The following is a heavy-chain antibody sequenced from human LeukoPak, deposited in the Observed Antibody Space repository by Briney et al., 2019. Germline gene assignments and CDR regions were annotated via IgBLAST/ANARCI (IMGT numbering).Heavy chain of an antibody. CDR3: AREGTRIVVVPAAIGWFDP. Sequence: GGSLRLSCAASGFTFSSYGMHWVRQAPGKGLEWVAVIWYDGSNKYYADSVKGRFTISRDNSKNTLYLQVNSLRAEDTAVYYCAREGTRIVVVPAAIGWFDPWGQGTLVTVSS. CDR2: IWYDGSNK. D-gene: IGHD2-2*01. J-gene: IGHJ5*02. V-gene: IGHV3-33*01. CDR1: GFTFSSYG.